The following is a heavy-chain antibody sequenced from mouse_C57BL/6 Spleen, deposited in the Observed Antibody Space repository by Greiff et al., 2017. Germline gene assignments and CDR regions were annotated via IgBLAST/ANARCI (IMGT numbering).Heavy chain of an antibody. V-gene: IGHV1-72*01. D-gene: IGHD4-1*01. CDR2: INPNSGGT. CDR3: ARGELCPFAY. CDR1: GYTFTSYW. J-gene: IGHJ3*01. Sequence: VQLQQPGAELVKPGASVKLSCKASGYTFTSYWMHWVKQRPGRGLEWIGRINPNSGGTKYNEKFKSKATLTVDKPSSTAYMQLSSLTSADAAVYYCARGELCPFAYWGQGTLVNVSA.